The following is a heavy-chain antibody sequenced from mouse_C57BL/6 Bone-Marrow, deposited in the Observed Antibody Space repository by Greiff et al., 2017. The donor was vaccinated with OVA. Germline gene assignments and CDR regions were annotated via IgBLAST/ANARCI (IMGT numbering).Heavy chain of an antibody. CDR2: IYPGSGNT. CDR3: GRDYSNYYAMDY. Sequence: QVQLQQSGAELVRPGASVNLSCKASGYTFTDYYINWVKQRPGQGLEWIARIYPGSGNTYYNEKFKGKATLTAEKSSSTAYMQLSSLTSEDSAVYFCGRDYSNYYAMDYWGQGTSVTVSS. J-gene: IGHJ4*01. V-gene: IGHV1-76*01. D-gene: IGHD2-5*01. CDR1: GYTFTDYY.